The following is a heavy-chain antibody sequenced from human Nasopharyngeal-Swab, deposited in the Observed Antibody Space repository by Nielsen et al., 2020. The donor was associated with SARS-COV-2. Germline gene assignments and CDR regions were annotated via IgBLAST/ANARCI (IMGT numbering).Heavy chain of an antibody. CDR2: INPSGGST. CDR3: ARDPTLAVETETTYHYYGMDV. J-gene: IGHJ6*02. D-gene: IGHD6-19*01. Sequence: WVRQAPGQGLEWMGIINPSGGSTSYAQKFQGRVTMTRDTSTSTVYMELSSLRSEDTAVYYCARDPTLAVETETTYHYYGMDVWGQGTTVTVSS. V-gene: IGHV1-46*01.